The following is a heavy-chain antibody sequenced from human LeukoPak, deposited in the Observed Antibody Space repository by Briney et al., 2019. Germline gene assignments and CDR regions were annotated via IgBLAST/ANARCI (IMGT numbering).Heavy chain of an antibody. V-gene: IGHV3-23*01. Sequence: GGSLRLSCAASGFTFSSYAMSWVRQAPGKGLEWVSAISGSGGSTYYADSVKGRFTISRDNSKNTLYLQMNSLRAEDTAVYYCAKVGSGYYASSAYFDYWGQGTLVTVSS. CDR2: ISGSGGST. CDR1: GFTFSSYA. CDR3: AKVGSGYYASSAYFDY. J-gene: IGHJ4*02. D-gene: IGHD3-22*01.